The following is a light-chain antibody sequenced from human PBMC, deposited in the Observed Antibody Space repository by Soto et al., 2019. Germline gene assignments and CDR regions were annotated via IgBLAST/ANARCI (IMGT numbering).Light chain of an antibody. V-gene: IGLV2-8*01. CDR1: SSDVGGYNY. Sequence: QSVLTQPPSASGSPGQSVTISCTGTSSDVGGYNYVSWYQQHPGKAPKLVIYEVSKRPSGVPDRFSGSKSGNTASLTVSGLQAEDEADYYCSSYAGSNNLVFGGGTKHRP. J-gene: IGLJ2*01. CDR3: SSYAGSNNLV. CDR2: EVS.